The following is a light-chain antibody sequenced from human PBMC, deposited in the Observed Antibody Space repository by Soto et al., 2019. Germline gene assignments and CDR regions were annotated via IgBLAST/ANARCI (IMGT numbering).Light chain of an antibody. CDR1: QNIGIY. CDR3: QHSYSNPRT. V-gene: IGKV1-39*01. CDR2: AAS. Sequence: DIPMTQSPSSLSASVGDRVTITCRASQNIGIYLNWYHQKPGKAPKLLIFAASTLQSGVPSRFNGSGSGTDFTLTISSLQPEDFATYYCQHSYSNPRTFGPGTKVEVK. J-gene: IGKJ1*01.